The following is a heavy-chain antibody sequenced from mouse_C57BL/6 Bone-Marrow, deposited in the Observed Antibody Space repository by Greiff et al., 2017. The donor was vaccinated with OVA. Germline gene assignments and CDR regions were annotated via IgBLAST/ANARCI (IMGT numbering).Heavy chain of an antibody. CDR1: GYTFTGYW. CDR2: ILPGSGST. CDR3: ARRALYYGSRGGAWFAY. V-gene: IGHV1-9*01. D-gene: IGHD1-1*01. J-gene: IGHJ3*01. Sequence: QVQLQQSGAELMKPGASVKLSCKATGYTFTGYWIEWVKQRPGHGLEWIGEILPGSGSTNYNEKFKGKATFTADTSSNTAYMQLSSLTTEDSAIYYCARRALYYGSRGGAWFAYWGQGTLVTVSA.